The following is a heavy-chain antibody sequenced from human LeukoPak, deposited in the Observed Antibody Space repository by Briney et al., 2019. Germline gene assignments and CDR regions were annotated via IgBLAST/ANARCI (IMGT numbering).Heavy chain of an antibody. V-gene: IGHV3-15*01. CDR1: GFTFSNAW. CDR2: IKSKTDGGTT. Sequence: GGSLRLSCAASGFTFSNAWKSWVRQAPGKGLEWVGRIKSKTDGGTTDYAAPVKGRFTISRDDSKNTLYLQMNSLKTEDTAVYYCTRDRDWTDPMLDYWGQGTLVTVSS. D-gene: IGHD1-1*01. CDR3: TRDRDWTDPMLDY. J-gene: IGHJ4*02.